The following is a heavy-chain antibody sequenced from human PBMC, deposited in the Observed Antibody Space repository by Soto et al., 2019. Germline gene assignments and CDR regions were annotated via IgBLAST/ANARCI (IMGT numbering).Heavy chain of an antibody. CDR3: ARRLSPLDPYHFDY. J-gene: IGHJ4*02. Sequence: GESLKISCKGSGYSFTSFWIAWVRQIPGKGLEWMGIIYPGDFDTRYSPSFQGQVTISADKSINTAYLQWSSLKASDTAMYYCARRLSPLDPYHFDYWGQGTLVTVSS. CDR2: IYPGDFDT. V-gene: IGHV5-51*01. CDR1: GYSFTSFW.